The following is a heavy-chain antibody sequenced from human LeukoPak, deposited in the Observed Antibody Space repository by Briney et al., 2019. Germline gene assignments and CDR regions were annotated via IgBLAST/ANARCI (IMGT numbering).Heavy chain of an antibody. Sequence: PSETLSLTCTVSGGSISSGGYSWSWIRQPPGKGLEWIGYIYHSGSTYYNPSLKSRVTISVDRSKNQFSLKLSSVTAADTAVYYCARAAEAAAGRGWSDPWGQGTLVTVSS. J-gene: IGHJ5*02. CDR1: GGSISSGGYS. D-gene: IGHD6-13*01. V-gene: IGHV4-30-2*01. CDR2: IYHSGST. CDR3: ARAAEAAAGRGWSDP.